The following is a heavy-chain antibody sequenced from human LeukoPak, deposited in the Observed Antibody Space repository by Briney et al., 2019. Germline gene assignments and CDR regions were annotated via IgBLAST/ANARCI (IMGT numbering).Heavy chain of an antibody. CDR2: IKQDGSEK. CDR3: ASDYYYDSSGYQHNDAFDI. J-gene: IGHJ3*02. CDR1: GFTFSSYW. D-gene: IGHD3-22*01. Sequence: GGSLRLSCAASGFTFSSYWMSWVRQAPGKGLEWVANIKQDGSEKYYVDSVKGRFTISRDNAKNSLYLQMNSLRAEDTAVYYCASDYYYDSSGYQHNDAFDIWGQGTMVTVSS. V-gene: IGHV3-7*01.